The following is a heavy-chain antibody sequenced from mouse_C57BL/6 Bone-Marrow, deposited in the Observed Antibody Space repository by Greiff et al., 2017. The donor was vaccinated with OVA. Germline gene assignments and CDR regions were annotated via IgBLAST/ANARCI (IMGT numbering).Heavy chain of an antibody. D-gene: IGHD2-3*01. V-gene: IGHV2-2*01. Sequence: QVQLKESGPGLVQPSQSLSITCTVSGFSLTSYGVHWVRQSPRKGLEWLGVIWSGGSTDYNAAFISRLSLSKENSKSQVFFKMNSLQADDTAIYYCARNSGWLLRFAYWGQGTLVTVSA. CDR1: GFSLTSYG. CDR3: ARNSGWLLRFAY. CDR2: IWSGGST. J-gene: IGHJ3*01.